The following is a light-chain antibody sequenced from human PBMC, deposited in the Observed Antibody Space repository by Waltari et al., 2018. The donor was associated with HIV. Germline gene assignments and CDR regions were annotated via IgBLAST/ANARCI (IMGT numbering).Light chain of an antibody. Sequence: QLVLTQSPSASASLGASVKPTCPLSSGPNSYAIAWHQQQPEKGPRYLMKLKSDGSHKKGDGIPDRFSGSSSGAERYLTISSLQSEDEADYYCQTWATGIRVFGGGTKLTVL. J-gene: IGLJ3*02. CDR2: LKSDGSH. V-gene: IGLV4-69*01. CDR3: QTWATGIRV. CDR1: SGPNSYA.